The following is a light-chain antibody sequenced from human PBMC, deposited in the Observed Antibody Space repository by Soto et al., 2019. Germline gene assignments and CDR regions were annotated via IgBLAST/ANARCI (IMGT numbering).Light chain of an antibody. CDR2: GAS. CDR1: QSVSSSY. Sequence: IVLTQSPGTLSLSPGERATLSCRASQSVSSSYLAWYQQKPGQAPRLLIYGASSRATGIPGRFSGSGSGTDFNLTISRLEPEEFAVYYCKQFGSSPTSPTRTFGQGTKVEIK. CDR3: KQFGSSPTSPTRT. V-gene: IGKV3-20*01. J-gene: IGKJ1*01.